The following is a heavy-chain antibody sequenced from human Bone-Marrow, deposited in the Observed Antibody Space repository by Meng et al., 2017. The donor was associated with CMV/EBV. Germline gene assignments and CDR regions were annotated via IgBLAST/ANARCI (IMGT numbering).Heavy chain of an antibody. CDR2: IIPILGIA. CDR1: GYTFTSYG. V-gene: IGHV1-69*04. Sequence: SVKVSCKASGYTFTSYGISWVRQAPGQGLEWMGRIIPILGIANYAQKFQGRVTITADKSTSTAYMELSSLRSEDTAVYYCAISTQNYYYYGMDVWGQGTTVTVPS. J-gene: IGHJ6*02. CDR3: AISTQNYYYYGMDV.